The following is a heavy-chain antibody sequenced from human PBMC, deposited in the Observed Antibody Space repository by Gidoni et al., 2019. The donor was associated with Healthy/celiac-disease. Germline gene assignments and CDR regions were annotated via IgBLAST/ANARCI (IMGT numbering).Heavy chain of an antibody. Sequence: EVQLVESGGGLVKPGGSLRLSCAAHGFTFSNAWMNWVRQAPGKGLEGVGRIKSKTDGGTTDYAAPVKGRFTISRDDSKNTLYLQMNSLKTEDTAVYYCTTDLVTYYYDSSGYTGDYWGQGTLVTVSS. V-gene: IGHV3-15*07. J-gene: IGHJ4*02. CDR3: TTDLVTYYYDSSGYTGDY. D-gene: IGHD3-22*01. CDR1: GFTFSNAW. CDR2: IKSKTDGGTT.